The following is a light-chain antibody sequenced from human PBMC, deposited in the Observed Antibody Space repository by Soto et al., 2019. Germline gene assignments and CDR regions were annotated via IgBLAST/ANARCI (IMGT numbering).Light chain of an antibody. CDR3: QQYSRYPWT. V-gene: IGKV1-5*03. J-gene: IGKJ1*01. CDR1: QTISSW. Sequence: DIQMTQSPFTLSASVGDRVTISSRAGQTISSWLAWYQHKAGKAPKLLIYKASALQTGVPSRFSGSGSGTEFTLSISSLQPDDFATYFCQQYSRYPWTFGQGTKVEIK. CDR2: KAS.